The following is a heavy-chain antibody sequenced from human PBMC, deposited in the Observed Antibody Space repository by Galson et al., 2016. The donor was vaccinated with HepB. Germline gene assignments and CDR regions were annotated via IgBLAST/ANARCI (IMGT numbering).Heavy chain of an antibody. Sequence: SLRLSCAASALTFSSYAMHWVRQAPGKGLEWVAIIWSDGNQYLYADSVKGRFTISRDNSKNTLYLQMNSLRAEDTAVYYCARVPSSGWFDYWGQGTLVTVSS. D-gene: IGHD6-19*01. CDR1: ALTFSSYA. CDR3: ARVPSSGWFDY. J-gene: IGHJ4*02. V-gene: IGHV3-33*01. CDR2: IWSDGNQY.